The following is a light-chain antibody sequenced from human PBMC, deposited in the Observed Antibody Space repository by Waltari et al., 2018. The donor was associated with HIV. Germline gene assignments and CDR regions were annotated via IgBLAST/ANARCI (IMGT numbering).Light chain of an antibody. CDR2: RGN. V-gene: IGLV10-54*04. CDR3: SSWDTRLNGWG. CDR1: KNNVGFQG. J-gene: IGLJ2*01. Sequence: QAGLTQPPSVSKALGQTATLTCTGDKNNVGFQGAAWLKHHQGHPPKLLSYRGNNRPSGVPGRFSELTSGKTDSLNITGLQADDGADYFCSSWDTRLNGWGFGGGTHLTVL.